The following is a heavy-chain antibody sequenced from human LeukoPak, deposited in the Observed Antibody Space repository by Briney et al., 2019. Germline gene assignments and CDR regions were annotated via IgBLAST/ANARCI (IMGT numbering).Heavy chain of an antibody. Sequence: SVKVSCKASGGTYSSYTISWVRQAPGQGLEWMGRIIPILGIANYAQKFQGRVTITADKSTSTAYMELSSLRSEDTAVYYCASQNTIFGVVRFDPWGQGTLVTVSS. V-gene: IGHV1-69*02. CDR2: IIPILGIA. D-gene: IGHD3-3*01. J-gene: IGHJ5*02. CDR3: ASQNTIFGVVRFDP. CDR1: GGTYSSYT.